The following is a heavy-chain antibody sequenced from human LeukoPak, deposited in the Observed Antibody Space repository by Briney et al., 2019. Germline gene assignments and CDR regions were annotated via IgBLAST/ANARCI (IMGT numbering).Heavy chain of an antibody. D-gene: IGHD2-15*01. J-gene: IGHJ6*03. CDR1: GYIFTDYA. Sequence: ASVKVSCEASGYIFTDYAIHWLRQAPGQRPEWMGWMNGGNGNTKYSQKFQGRITLIRDTSAATAYMELSSLRHDDLAVYYCARGRGTSGSNRDSYYYYYMDVWGKGTTVTVSS. CDR2: MNGGNGNT. V-gene: IGHV1-3*01. CDR3: ARGRGTSGSNRDSYYYYYMDV.